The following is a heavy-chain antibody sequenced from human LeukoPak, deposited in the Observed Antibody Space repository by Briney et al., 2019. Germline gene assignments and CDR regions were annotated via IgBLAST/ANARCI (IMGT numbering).Heavy chain of an antibody. D-gene: IGHD3-10*01. J-gene: IGHJ4*02. CDR2: ISGSGGST. Sequence: GGSLRLSCAASGFTFSSYGMSWVRQAPGKGLEWVSAISGSGGSTYYADSVKGRFTISRDNSENTLYLQMNSLRAEDTAVYYCAKDLGTPYYFDYWGQGTLVTVSS. CDR1: GFTFSSYG. CDR3: AKDLGTPYYFDY. V-gene: IGHV3-23*01.